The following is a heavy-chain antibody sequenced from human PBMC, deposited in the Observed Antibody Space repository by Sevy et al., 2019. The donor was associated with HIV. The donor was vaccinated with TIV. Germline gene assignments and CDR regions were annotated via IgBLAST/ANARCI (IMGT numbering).Heavy chain of an antibody. D-gene: IGHD6-19*01. CDR3: ARVTGWYGGSTGFDY. CDR2: INPSGGST. Sequence: ASVKVSCKASGYTFTSYFMHWVRQAPGQGLEWLGMINPSGGSTSYAQKFRGRVTMTSDTSTSTVYMELSSLGSDDTAVYYCARVTGWYGGSTGFDYWGQGTQVTVSS. V-gene: IGHV1-46*03. J-gene: IGHJ4*02. CDR1: GYTFTSYF.